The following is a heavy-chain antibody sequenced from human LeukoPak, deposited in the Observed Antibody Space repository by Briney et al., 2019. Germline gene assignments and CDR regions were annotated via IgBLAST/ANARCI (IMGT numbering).Heavy chain of an antibody. CDR1: GGSLSSGGYY. V-gene: IGHV4-30-2*01. CDR3: ARVDHTDSKVFDI. CDR2: IYHSGST. Sequence: SETLSLTCTVSGGSLSSGGYYWSWIRQPPGRGLEWIGYIYHSGSTYYNPSLKSRVTISVDRSKKQFSLKLSSVTAADTAVYYCARVDHTDSKVFDIWGQGTMVTVSS. J-gene: IGHJ3*02. D-gene: IGHD4-11*01.